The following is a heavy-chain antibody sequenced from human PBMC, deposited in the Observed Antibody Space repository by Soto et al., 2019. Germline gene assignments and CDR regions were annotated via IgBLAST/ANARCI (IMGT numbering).Heavy chain of an antibody. D-gene: IGHD3-3*01. CDR3: ARHRYEDYDYWRSDYGLDV. V-gene: IGHV5-51*01. CDR2: IHPGDSET. J-gene: IGHJ6*02. CDR1: GNSFTSYW. Sequence: RGESLKISCKGSGNSFTSYWIGWVRQRPGKGLESMGIIHPGDSETRYNPSFQGQVTISVDKTISTVYLQWSSLKASDTATYYCARHRYEDYDYWRSDYGLDVWGQGTAVTVSS.